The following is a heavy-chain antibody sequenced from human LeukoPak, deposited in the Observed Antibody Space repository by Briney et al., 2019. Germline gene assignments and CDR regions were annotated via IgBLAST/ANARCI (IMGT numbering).Heavy chain of an antibody. CDR3: ARGGTAVIALYAFDI. D-gene: IGHD4-23*01. V-gene: IGHV4-59*01. J-gene: IGHJ3*02. Sequence: SETLSLTCTVSGGSISSYYWSWIRQPPGKGLEWIGYIYYSGSTNYNPSVKSRVAMSVDTSKKQFSLKLSSLTAADTAVYYCARGGTAVIALYAFDIWGQGTMVTVSS. CDR1: GGSISSYY. CDR2: IYYSGST.